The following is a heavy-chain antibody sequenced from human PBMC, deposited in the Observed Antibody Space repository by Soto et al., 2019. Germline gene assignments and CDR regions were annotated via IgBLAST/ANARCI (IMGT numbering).Heavy chain of an antibody. D-gene: IGHD2-15*01. J-gene: IGHJ4*02. CDR3: AKDREVIVVVVAALDY. Sequence: ASVKVSCKASGYTFTGHYIHWVRQAPEQGPEWMGEIGPESGATRYAQKFQGRVTMTRDMSITTVYMELNNLSPDDTAVYYCAKDREVIVVVVAALDYWGQGTLVTVSS. CDR1: GYTFTGHY. CDR2: IGPESGAT. V-gene: IGHV1-2*02.